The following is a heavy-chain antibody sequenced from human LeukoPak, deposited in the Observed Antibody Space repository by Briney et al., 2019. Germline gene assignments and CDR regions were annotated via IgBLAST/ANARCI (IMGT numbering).Heavy chain of an antibody. Sequence: ASVKVSCKASGYTFTSYDINWVRQAPGQGLEWMGWMNPNSGNTGYAQKFQGRVTITRNTSISTAYMELSRLRSDDTAVYYCARGNCGGDCLRYFDYWGQGTLVTVSS. D-gene: IGHD2-21*02. CDR3: ARGNCGGDCLRYFDY. V-gene: IGHV1-8*03. J-gene: IGHJ4*02. CDR1: GYTFTSYD. CDR2: MNPNSGNT.